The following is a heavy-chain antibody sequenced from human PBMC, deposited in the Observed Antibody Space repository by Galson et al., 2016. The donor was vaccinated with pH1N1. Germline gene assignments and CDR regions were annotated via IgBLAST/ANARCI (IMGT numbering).Heavy chain of an antibody. CDR2: ISSSGYTI. Sequence: SLRLSCAASAFTFSDYYMTWIRRAPGKGLEWVSYISSSGYTIFYTDSVKGRFTISRDSSNNTLYLQMNSLRTEDTAIYYCARSRDFSFDYWGQGALVTVAS. CDR3: ARSRDFSFDY. J-gene: IGHJ4*02. CDR1: AFTFSDYY. D-gene: IGHD4-11*01. V-gene: IGHV3-11*04.